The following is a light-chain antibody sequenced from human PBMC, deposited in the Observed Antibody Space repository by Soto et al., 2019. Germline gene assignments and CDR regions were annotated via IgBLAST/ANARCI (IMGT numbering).Light chain of an antibody. CDR3: QVWAGSTDTYV. J-gene: IGLJ1*01. CDR2: HDT. CDR1: NIGGKT. Sequence: SYELTQPPSVSVAPGQTATITCGGNNIGGKTVHWYQQKPGQAPVVVVDHDTDRPSGIPERFSGSNSGNTATLTISRVEAGDEADYYCQVWAGSTDTYVFGHGTKVTVL. V-gene: IGLV3-21*02.